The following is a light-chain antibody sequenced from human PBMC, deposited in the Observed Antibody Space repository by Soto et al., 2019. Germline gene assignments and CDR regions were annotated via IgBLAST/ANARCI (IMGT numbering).Light chain of an antibody. Sequence: QSVLTQPPSVSGAPGQRVTIYCTGSSSNIGAGYDVHWYQQLPGTAPKLLIYGNSNRPSGVPDRFSGSKSATSASLAITGLQAEDEADYYCQSYDSSLSGWVFGGGTQLTVL. J-gene: IGLJ3*02. V-gene: IGLV1-40*01. CDR3: QSYDSSLSGWV. CDR2: GNS. CDR1: SSNIGAGYD.